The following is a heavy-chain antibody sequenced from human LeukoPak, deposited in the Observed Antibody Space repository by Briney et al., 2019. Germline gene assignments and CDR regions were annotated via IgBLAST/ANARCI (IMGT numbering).Heavy chain of an antibody. CDR3: ARATVAHIMITLPDAFDI. CDR1: GGSISSYY. J-gene: IGHJ3*02. Sequence: SETLSLTCTVSGGSISSYYWSWIRQPPGKGLEWIGYIYYSGSTNYNPSLKSRVTISVDTSKNQFSLKLSSVTAADTAVYYCARATVAHIMITLPDAFDIWGQGTMVTVSS. V-gene: IGHV4-59*01. D-gene: IGHD3-16*01. CDR2: IYYSGST.